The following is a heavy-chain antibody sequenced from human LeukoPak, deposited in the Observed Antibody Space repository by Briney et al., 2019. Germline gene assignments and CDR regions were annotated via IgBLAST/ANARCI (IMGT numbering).Heavy chain of an antibody. CDR1: GFTFSTYW. CDR2: INSDGSST. V-gene: IGHV3-74*01. D-gene: IGHD1-1*01. J-gene: IGHJ5*02. Sequence: PGGSLRLSCAASGFTFSTYWMHWIRQAPGKGLVWVSRINSDGSSTRYADSVKGRFTISRDNAKNTLYLQMNSLRAEDTAVYYCARSIPPGSLWFDPWGQGTLVTVSS. CDR3: ARSIPPGSLWFDP.